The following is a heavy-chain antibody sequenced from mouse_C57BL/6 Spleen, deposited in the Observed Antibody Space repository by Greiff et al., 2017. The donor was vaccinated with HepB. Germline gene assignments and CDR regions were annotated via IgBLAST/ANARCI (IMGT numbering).Heavy chain of an antibody. D-gene: IGHD4-1*01. Sequence: EVQRVESGGGLVKPGGSLKLSCAASGFTFSSYAMSWVRQTPEKRLEWVATISDGGSYTYYPDNVKGRFTISRDNAKNNLYLQMSHLKSEDTAMYYCARGITGTFNYFDYWGQGTTLQSPQ. CDR1: GFTFSSYA. J-gene: IGHJ2*01. V-gene: IGHV5-4*01. CDR3: ARGITGTFNYFDY. CDR2: ISDGGSYT.